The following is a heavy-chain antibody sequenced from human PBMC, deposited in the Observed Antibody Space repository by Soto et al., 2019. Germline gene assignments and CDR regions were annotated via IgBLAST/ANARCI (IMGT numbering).Heavy chain of an antibody. CDR2: IYYSGST. D-gene: IGHD5-12*01. CDR3: AREKVKRDGYNSHLMDV. CDR1: GGSISSYY. Sequence: PSETLSLTCTVSGGSISSYYWSWIRQPPGKGLEWIGYIYYSGSTNYNPSLKSRVTISVDTSKNQFSLKLSSVTAADTAVYYCAREKVKRDGYNSHLMDVWGQGTTVTVSS. J-gene: IGHJ6*02. V-gene: IGHV4-59*01.